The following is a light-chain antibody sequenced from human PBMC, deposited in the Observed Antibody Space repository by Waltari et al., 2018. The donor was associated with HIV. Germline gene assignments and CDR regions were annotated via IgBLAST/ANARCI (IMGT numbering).Light chain of an antibody. CDR1: ALAKQF. CDR2: NNR. CDR3: QSADSSGTDWV. Sequence: SYELPQPPSASVSPGQTARITCSGDALAKQFAYWYRKKPGQAPVLWIYNNRERPSGNPERFSGSRSGRTVTLTISGVQAEDEADYYCQSADSSGTDWVFGGGTKLTVL. J-gene: IGLJ3*02. V-gene: IGLV3-25*03.